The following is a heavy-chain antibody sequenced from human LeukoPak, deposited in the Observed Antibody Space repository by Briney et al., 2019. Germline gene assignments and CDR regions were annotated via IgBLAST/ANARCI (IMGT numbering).Heavy chain of an antibody. D-gene: IGHD2-15*01. CDR2: IYYSGST. CDR3: ARTYCSGGSCHFDY. J-gene: IGHJ4*02. CDR1: GGSINGSY. V-gene: IGHV4-59*08. Sequence: PSETLSLTCSVSGGSINGSYWSWIRQPPGQGLEWIGYIYYSGSTNYNPSLKSRVIISRDTSKNQFSLKLSSVTAADTAVYYCARTYCSGGSCHFDYWGQGTLVTVSS.